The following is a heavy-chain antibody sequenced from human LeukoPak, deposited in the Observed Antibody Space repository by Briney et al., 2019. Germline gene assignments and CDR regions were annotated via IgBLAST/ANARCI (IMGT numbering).Heavy chain of an antibody. CDR1: GYTFTGYH. V-gene: IGHV1-2*02. CDR3: TRGVVVLTAPRLD. D-gene: IGHD2-21*02. J-gene: IGHJ4*02. Sequence: ASVKVSCKASGYTFTGYHIHWVRQAPGQGLEWMEWINTDSGGTNYAQKFQGRVTMTRDTSISTAYMELSRLRSDDTAIYYCTRGVVVLTAPRLDWGQGTLVTVSS. CDR2: INTDSGGT.